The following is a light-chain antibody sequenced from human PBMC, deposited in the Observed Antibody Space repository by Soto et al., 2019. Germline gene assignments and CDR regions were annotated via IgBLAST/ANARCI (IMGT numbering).Light chain of an antibody. CDR3: GTWDNSLSTGI. J-gene: IGLJ2*01. CDR1: SSNIGESY. V-gene: IGLV1-51*01. CDR2: DNN. Sequence: QSVLTQPPSVSAAPGQKVTISCSGSSSNIGESYVSWYQHLPGTAPKLLIYDNNKRPSGIPDRFSGSSSGTSATLGITGLQTGDEADYYCGTWDNSLSTGIFGGGTKLTVL.